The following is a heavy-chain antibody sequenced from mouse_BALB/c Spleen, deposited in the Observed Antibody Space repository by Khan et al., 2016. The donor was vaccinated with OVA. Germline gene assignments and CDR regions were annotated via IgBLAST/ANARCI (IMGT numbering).Heavy chain of an antibody. D-gene: IGHD1-1*01. CDR1: GYTFTSYW. V-gene: IGHV1-7*01. Sequence: QIQLVQSGAELAKPGASVKMSCKASGYTFTSYWMHWVKQRPGQGLEWIGYINPSTDYTEYNQKFKDKATLTADKSSSTAYMQLTSLTSEDSAVYYCTNHCSSSAWFTYWGQGTLVTVSA. CDR2: INPSTDYT. J-gene: IGHJ3*01. CDR3: TNHCSSSAWFTY.